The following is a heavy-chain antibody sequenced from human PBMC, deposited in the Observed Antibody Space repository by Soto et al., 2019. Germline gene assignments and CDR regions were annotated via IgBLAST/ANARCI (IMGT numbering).Heavy chain of an antibody. J-gene: IGHJ4*02. V-gene: IGHV3-23*01. CDR3: ASGGRYCSGGRCYY. CDR2: VSGSGDNT. D-gene: IGHD2-15*01. CDR1: GFTLSYYA. Sequence: GGSLRLSCAASGFTLSYYAMSWVRQAPGKGLEWVSTVSGSGDNTYYADSVKGRFTISRDSSKNTLFLQMNSLRAEDTAVYYCASGGRYCSGGRCYYWGQGTRVTVSS.